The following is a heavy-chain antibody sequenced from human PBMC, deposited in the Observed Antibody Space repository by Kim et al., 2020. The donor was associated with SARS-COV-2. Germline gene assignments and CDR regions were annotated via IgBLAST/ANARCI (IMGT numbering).Heavy chain of an antibody. Sequence: SETLSLTCAVYGGSFSGYYWSWIRQPPGKGLEWIGEINHSGSTNYNPSLKSRVTISVDTSKNQFSLKLSSVTAADTAVYYCASRITMVRGVIDVDYWGQGTLVTVSS. CDR1: GGSFSGYY. CDR2: INHSGST. D-gene: IGHD3-10*01. J-gene: IGHJ4*02. V-gene: IGHV4-34*01. CDR3: ASRITMVRGVIDVDY.